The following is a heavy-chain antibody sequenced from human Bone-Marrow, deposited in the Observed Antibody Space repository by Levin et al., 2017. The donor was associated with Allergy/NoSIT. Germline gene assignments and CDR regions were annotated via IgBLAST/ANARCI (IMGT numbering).Heavy chain of an antibody. Sequence: GESLKISCAASGFTFSSYAMHWVRQAPGKGLEWVAVISYDGSNKYYADSVKGRFTISRDNSKNTLYLQMNSLRAEDTAVYYCAREGGGPYPGIAVAARADIWGQGTMVTVSS. D-gene: IGHD6-19*01. V-gene: IGHV3-30-3*01. CDR1: GFTFSSYA. CDR3: AREGGGPYPGIAVAARADI. J-gene: IGHJ3*02. CDR2: ISYDGSNK.